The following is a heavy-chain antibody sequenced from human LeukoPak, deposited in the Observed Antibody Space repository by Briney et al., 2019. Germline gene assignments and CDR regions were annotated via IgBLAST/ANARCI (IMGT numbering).Heavy chain of an antibody. CDR1: GFIFSSYA. CDR3: AKDYYGDYFGYFDY. J-gene: IGHJ4*02. V-gene: IGHV3-23*01. Sequence: PGGSLRLSCAASGFIFSSYAMSWVRQAPGKGLEWVSAISGSGGSTYYADSVKGRFTISRDNSKNTLYLQMNSLRAEDTAVYYCAKDYYGDYFGYFDYWGQGTLVTVSS. CDR2: ISGSGGST. D-gene: IGHD4-17*01.